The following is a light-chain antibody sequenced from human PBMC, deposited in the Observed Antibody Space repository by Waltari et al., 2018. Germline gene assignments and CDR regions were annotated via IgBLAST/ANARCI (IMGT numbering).Light chain of an antibody. Sequence: EIVMAQSPDSLAVSLGERATINCGSSQSVLSTSTGKSYLAWYQQKPGQPPKLLIYWASTRESGVPDRFGGSGSGTDFTLTISSLQAEDVAVYYCQQYYDTPWTFGQGTKVEIK. V-gene: IGKV4-1*01. CDR3: QQYYDTPWT. CDR1: QSVLSTSTGKSY. J-gene: IGKJ1*01. CDR2: WAS.